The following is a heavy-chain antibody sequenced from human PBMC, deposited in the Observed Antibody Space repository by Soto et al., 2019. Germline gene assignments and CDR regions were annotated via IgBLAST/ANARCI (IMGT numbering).Heavy chain of an antibody. V-gene: IGHV1-3*01. CDR1: GYTFTSYA. Sequence: QVQLVQSGAEVKKPGASVKVSCKASGYTFTSYAMHWVRQAPGQRLEWMGWINAGNGNTKYSQKFQGRVTITRDTSARKAYMERSSLRSEDTAVYYCAGVAPLNILTGYLDYWGQGTLVTVSS. J-gene: IGHJ4*02. CDR3: AGVAPLNILTGYLDY. CDR2: INAGNGNT. D-gene: IGHD3-9*01.